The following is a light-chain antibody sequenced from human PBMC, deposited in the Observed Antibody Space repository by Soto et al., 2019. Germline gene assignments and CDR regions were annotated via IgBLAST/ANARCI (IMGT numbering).Light chain of an antibody. CDR1: QSVSSSY. CDR3: QQYGSSPWT. Sequence: EIVLTQSPGTLSLSPGERATLSCRASQSVSSSYLAWYQQKPGQAPRPLIYGASSRAIGIPDRFSGSGSGKDFTLTISRLGPEDFAVYYCQQYGSSPWTFGQGTKVEIK. J-gene: IGKJ1*01. V-gene: IGKV3-20*01. CDR2: GAS.